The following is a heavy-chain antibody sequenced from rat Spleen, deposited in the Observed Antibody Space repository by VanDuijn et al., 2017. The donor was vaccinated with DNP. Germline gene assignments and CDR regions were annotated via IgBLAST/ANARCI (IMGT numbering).Heavy chain of an antibody. V-gene: IGHV5S13*01. Sequence: EVQLVESGGGLVQPGRSLKLSCVASGLTFTNYGMAWVRQAPTKGLEWVAVINAGSGNTYYRDSVKGRFTISRNNAKNTQYLQMDSLRSEDTATYYCVRWNSGHFDYWGQGVMVTVSS. D-gene: IGHD4-3*01. CDR2: INAGSGNT. J-gene: IGHJ2*01. CDR1: GLTFTNYG. CDR3: VRWNSGHFDY.